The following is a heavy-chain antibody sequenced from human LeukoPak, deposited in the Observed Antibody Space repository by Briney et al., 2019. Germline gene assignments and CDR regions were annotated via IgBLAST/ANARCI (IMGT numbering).Heavy chain of an antibody. V-gene: IGHV6-1*01. D-gene: IGHD3-22*01. Sequence: SQTLSLTCAISGDSVSSNSAAWNWIRQSPSRGLEWLGMIYYMSKWYNDYAVSVKSRITINPDTSKNQFSLQLNSVTPEDTAVYYCARGNYYDSSGYTFDYWGQGTLVTVSS. CDR1: GDSVSSNSAA. CDR3: ARGNYYDSSGYTFDY. J-gene: IGHJ4*02. CDR2: IYYMSKWYN.